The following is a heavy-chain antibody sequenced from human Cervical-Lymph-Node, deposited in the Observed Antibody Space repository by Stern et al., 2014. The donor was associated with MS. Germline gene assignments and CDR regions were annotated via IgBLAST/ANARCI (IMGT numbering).Heavy chain of an antibody. CDR2: ISSSSSYI. CDR1: GFTFSSYS. D-gene: IGHD3-10*01. CDR3: ARDPITMVRGVFY. J-gene: IGHJ4*02. V-gene: IGHV3-21*01. Sequence: EVQLVESGGGLVQPGGSLRLSCAASGFTFSSYSMNWVRQAPGKGLEWVSSISSSSSYIYYADSVKGRFTISSDNAKNSLYLQMNSLRAEDTAVYYCARDPITMVRGVFYWGQGTLVTVSS.